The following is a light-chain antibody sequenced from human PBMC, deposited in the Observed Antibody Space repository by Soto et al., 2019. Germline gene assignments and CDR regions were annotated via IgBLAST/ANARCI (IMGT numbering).Light chain of an antibody. CDR1: QSISIY. CDR3: QQSYSTPHFT. CDR2: SAS. V-gene: IGKV1-39*01. Sequence: DIQMTQSPASLSASVGDSVTITCRTSQSISIYLNWYQKKRGRAPQLLIYSASNLQGGVPSRFSGSGSGTDFALTITSLQPEDFGTYYCQQSYSTPHFTFGPGTKVEIK. J-gene: IGKJ3*01.